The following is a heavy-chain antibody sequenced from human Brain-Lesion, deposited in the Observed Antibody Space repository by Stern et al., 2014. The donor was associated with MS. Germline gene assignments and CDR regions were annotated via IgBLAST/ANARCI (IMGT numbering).Heavy chain of an antibody. D-gene: IGHD3-10*01. CDR1: GGTFSSYT. V-gene: IGHV1-69*09. CDR3: ARESTGDAFDI. CDR2: IISLLDIA. J-gene: IGHJ3*02. Sequence: VQLVASGAEVKKPGSSVKVSCKTSGGTFSSYTITWVRHAPGQGHEWMGRIISLLDIADYAQKFQGRVTITADKSTSTAYMELSSLRSEDTAVYYCARESTGDAFDIWGQGTMVTVSS.